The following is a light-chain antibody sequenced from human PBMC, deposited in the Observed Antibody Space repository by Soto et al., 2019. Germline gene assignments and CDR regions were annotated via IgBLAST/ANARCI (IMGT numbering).Light chain of an antibody. CDR2: DVI. CDR1: SSDIGAFNH. Sequence: QSALTQPASVSDSPGQSITISCIGTSSDIGAFNHVSWHQQHPGKAPKLIIYDVINRPSGVSNRFSGSKTGNTASLIISGLQAEDEADYYCSSYTSRSSYAFGSGPKLTAL. J-gene: IGLJ1*01. V-gene: IGLV2-14*03. CDR3: SSYTSRSSYA.